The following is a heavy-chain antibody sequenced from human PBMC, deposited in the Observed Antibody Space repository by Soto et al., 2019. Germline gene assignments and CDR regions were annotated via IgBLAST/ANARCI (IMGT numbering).Heavy chain of an antibody. CDR2: IWHDGMNK. Sequence: QVQLVESGGGVVQPERSLTLSCAASGFTFSSYGMHWVRQAPGKGLEWVAVIWHDGMNKYYADSVRGRFTISRDNSKNTLYLQMNSLRAEDTAVYYCARDRGSDDPIDYWGQGTLVNVSS. D-gene: IGHD3-10*01. CDR3: ARDRGSDDPIDY. J-gene: IGHJ4*02. V-gene: IGHV3-33*01. CDR1: GFTFSSYG.